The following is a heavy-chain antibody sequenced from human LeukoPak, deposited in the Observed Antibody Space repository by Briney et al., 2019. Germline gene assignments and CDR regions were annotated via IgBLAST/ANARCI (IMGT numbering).Heavy chain of an antibody. J-gene: IGHJ6*02. D-gene: IGHD6-6*01. CDR3: AKANAGIAARHGMDV. CDR1: GFTFDDYA. V-gene: IGHV3-9*01. Sequence: GGSLRLSCAASGFTFDDYAMHWVRQAPGKGLEWVSGISWNSGSIGYADSVKGRFTISRDNAENSLYLQMNSLRAEDTALYYCAKANAGIAARHGMDVWGQGTTVTVSS. CDR2: ISWNSGSI.